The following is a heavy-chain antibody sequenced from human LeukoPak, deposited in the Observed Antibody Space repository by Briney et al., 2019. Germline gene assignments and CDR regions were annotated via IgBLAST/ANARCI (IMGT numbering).Heavy chain of an antibody. CDR3: ARPPGRDGYNRYDY. CDR1: GYTFTDYY. V-gene: IGHV1-2*02. J-gene: IGHJ4*02. Sequence: ASVKVSCKASGYTFTDYYIHWVRQVPGQGLELLGWINPDSGGTNYVQKFQGRVTMTRDTSISTAYMELSRLRSDDTALYYCARPPGRDGYNRYDYWGQGTLVTVSS. D-gene: IGHD5-12*01. CDR2: INPDSGGT.